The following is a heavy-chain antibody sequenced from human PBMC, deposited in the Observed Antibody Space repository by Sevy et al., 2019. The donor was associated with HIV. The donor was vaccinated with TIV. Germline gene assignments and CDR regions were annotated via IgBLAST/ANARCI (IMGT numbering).Heavy chain of an antibody. Sequence: GGSLRLSCAASGFTVSSNYMSWVRQAPGEGLEWDAVIYSGGSTYYADSVKGRFTISRDNSKNTLYLQMNSLRAEDTAVYYCARGIVLMVYAPGGAFDIWGEGTMVTVSS. CDR1: GFTVSSNY. D-gene: IGHD2-8*01. CDR3: ARGIVLMVYAPGGAFDI. V-gene: IGHV3-53*01. J-gene: IGHJ3*02. CDR2: IYSGGST.